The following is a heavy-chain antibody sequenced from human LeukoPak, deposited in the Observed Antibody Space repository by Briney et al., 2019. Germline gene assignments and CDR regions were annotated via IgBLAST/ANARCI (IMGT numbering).Heavy chain of an antibody. CDR1: GFTFSSYA. Sequence: GGSLRLSCAASGFTFSSYAMSWVRQAPGKGLEWVSAISGSGGSTYYADSVKGRFTISRDNSKNTLYLQMSSLRAEDTAVYYCARDPSFSSSWYYFDYWGQGTLVTVSS. D-gene: IGHD6-13*01. V-gene: IGHV3-23*01. CDR2: ISGSGGST. J-gene: IGHJ4*02. CDR3: ARDPSFSSSWYYFDY.